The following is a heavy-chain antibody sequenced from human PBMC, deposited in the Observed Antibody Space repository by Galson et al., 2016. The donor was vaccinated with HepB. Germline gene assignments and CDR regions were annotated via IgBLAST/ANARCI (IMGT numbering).Heavy chain of an antibody. D-gene: IGHD3-9*01. CDR1: GYSFTNSG. J-gene: IGHJ1*01. CDR3: ARGGFDILTT. Sequence: SVKVSCKASGYSFTNSGINWVRQAPGQGLEWMGWISGHSGNTHFAEEFQDRVTMTTDTSTSTAYMELRTLSSDDTAMYYCARGGFDILTTWGQGTLVIVSS. V-gene: IGHV1-18*01. CDR2: ISGHSGNT.